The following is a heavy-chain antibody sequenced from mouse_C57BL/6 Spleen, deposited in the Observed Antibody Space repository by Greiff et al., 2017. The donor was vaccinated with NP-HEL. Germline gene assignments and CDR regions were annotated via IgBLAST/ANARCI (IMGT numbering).Heavy chain of an antibody. CDR2: IHPSDSNT. CDR1: GYTFTSYW. V-gene: IGHV1-52*01. J-gene: IGHJ2*01. Sequence: QVQLQQPGAELVRPGASVKLSCKASGYTFTSYWMHWVKQRPIQGLEWIGNIHPSDSNTPYNQKFKDKATLTVDKSSSTAYMQLSSLTSEDSAVYYCARYWYGFDYWGQGTTLTVSS. D-gene: IGHD2-10*02. CDR3: ARYWYGFDY.